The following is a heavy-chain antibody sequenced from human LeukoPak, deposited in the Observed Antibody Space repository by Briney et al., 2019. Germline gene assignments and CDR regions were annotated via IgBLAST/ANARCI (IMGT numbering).Heavy chain of an antibody. CDR3: ARGPNYYDSSGYYSYYFDY. Sequence: SETLSLTCAVYGGSFSGYYWSWIRQPPGKGLEWIGEINHSGSTNYNPSLKSRVTISVDTSKNQFSLKLSSVTAADTAVYYCARGPNYYDSSGYYSYYFDYWGQGTLVTVSS. CDR2: INHSGST. D-gene: IGHD3-22*01. V-gene: IGHV4-34*01. CDR1: GGSFSGYY. J-gene: IGHJ4*02.